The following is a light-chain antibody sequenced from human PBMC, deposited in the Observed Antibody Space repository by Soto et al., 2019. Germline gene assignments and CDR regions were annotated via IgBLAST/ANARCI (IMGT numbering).Light chain of an antibody. Sequence: DIVMTQSPDSLAVSLGERATINCKSSQSVLYNSDNKNYLAWYQQKAGQPPKLLIYWASTRDSGVPDRFGGSGSGADFTFTINNLQAEDVAVYFCQQYYTTLSFGGGAKVDIK. CDR3: QQYYTTLS. V-gene: IGKV4-1*01. J-gene: IGKJ4*01. CDR2: WAS. CDR1: QSVLYNSDNKNY.